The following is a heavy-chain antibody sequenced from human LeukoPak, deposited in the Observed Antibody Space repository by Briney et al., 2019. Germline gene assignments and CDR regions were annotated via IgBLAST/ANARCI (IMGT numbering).Heavy chain of an antibody. Sequence: SETLSLTCTVSGGSNSSGDYYWTWIRQPPGRGLECIGYNYYTDSTYYHASLKSRVTISIDTSKNQFSLKLSSVTAADTAAYYCARVRDGYNDYWGQGTLVTVSS. CDR3: ARVRDGYNDY. CDR2: NYYTDST. J-gene: IGHJ4*02. CDR1: GGSNSSGDYY. D-gene: IGHD5-24*01. V-gene: IGHV4-30-4*01.